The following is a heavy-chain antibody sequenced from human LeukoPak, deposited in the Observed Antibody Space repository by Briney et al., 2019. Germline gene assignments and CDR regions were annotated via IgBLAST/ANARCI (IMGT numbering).Heavy chain of an antibody. CDR1: GFTFRNYW. D-gene: IGHD2-21*02. CDR2: ISSVSSFI. J-gene: IGHJ1*01. V-gene: IGHV3-21*06. CDR3: ARDQGDFTLTAVQ. Sequence: PGGSLRLSCAASGFTFRNYWMGWVRLAPGKGLEWVSSISSVSSFIFYADSVKGRFTISRDNAKNSVFLHMNSLRAEDTALYYCARDQGDFTLTAVQWGQGTPVTVSS.